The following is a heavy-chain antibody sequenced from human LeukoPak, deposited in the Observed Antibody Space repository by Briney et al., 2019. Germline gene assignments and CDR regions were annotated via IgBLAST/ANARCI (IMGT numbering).Heavy chain of an antibody. J-gene: IGHJ4*02. D-gene: IGHD3-22*01. CDR2: ISWNGGRT. CDR1: GFIFDDYG. V-gene: IGHV3-20*04. Sequence: GGSLRLSCAASGFIFDDYGVSWVRQAPGKGLECLSGISWNGGRTGYADSVKGRFTISRDNAKNSLYLQMNSLRAEDTALYYCARKFRSCGYYFDYWGQGTLVTVSS. CDR3: ARKFRSCGYYFDY.